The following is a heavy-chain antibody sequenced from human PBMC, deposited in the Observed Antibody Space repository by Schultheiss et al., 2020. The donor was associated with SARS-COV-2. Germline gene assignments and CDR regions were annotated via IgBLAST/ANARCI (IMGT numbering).Heavy chain of an antibody. CDR1: GGSFSSYY. J-gene: IGHJ6*03. D-gene: IGHD3-10*01. CDR3: ARDLTTMVRGGDYYYYYYMDV. V-gene: IGHV4-59*01. Sequence: SETLSLTCAVYGGSFSSYYWSWIRQPPGKGLEWIGYMYYLGTTNYNASLKGRVTVSLDTSKNQFSLKLSSVTAADTAVYYCARDLTTMVRGGDYYYYYYMDVWGKGTTVTVSS. CDR2: MYYLGTT.